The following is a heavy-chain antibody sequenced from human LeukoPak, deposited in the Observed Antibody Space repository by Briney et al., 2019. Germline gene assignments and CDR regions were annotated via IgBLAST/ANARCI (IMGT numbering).Heavy chain of an antibody. D-gene: IGHD3-10*01. V-gene: IGHV4-39*01. Sequence: PSETLSLTCTVSGGSISSYYWGWIRQPPGKGLEWIGSIYYSGSTYYNPSLKSRVTISVDTSKNQFSLKLSSVTAADTAVYYCARQAGTMVRHFDYWGQGTLVTVSS. CDR2: IYYSGST. CDR1: GGSISSYY. CDR3: ARQAGTMVRHFDY. J-gene: IGHJ4*02.